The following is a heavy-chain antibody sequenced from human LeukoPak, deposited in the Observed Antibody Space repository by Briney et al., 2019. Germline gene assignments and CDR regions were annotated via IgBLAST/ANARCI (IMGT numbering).Heavy chain of an antibody. CDR2: ISISGSTI. CDR1: GSPFSSYE. V-gene: IGHV3-48*03. CDR3: AELGITMIGGV. J-gene: IGHJ6*04. Sequence: GSLRLSCAASGSPFSSYEMNWVRRAPGKGLGWVSYISISGSTIYYADSVKGRFTISRDNAKNSLYLQMNSLRAEDTAVYYCAELGITMIGGVWGKGTTVTISS. D-gene: IGHD3-10*02.